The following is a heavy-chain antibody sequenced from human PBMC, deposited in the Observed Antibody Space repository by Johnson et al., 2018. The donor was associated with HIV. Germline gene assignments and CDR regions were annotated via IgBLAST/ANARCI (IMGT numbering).Heavy chain of an antibody. Sequence: QMQLVESGGGVVQPGRSLRLSCAASGFTFSSYGMHWVRQAPGKGLEWVAVIWYDGSNKYYADSVKGRFTISRDNSKNTLYLQMNSLRAEDTAVYYCAKSSHSEGGWYRLDAFDIWGQGTMVTVSS. CDR1: GFTFSSYG. CDR2: IWYDGSNK. J-gene: IGHJ3*02. D-gene: IGHD6-19*01. V-gene: IGHV3-33*06. CDR3: AKSSHSEGGWYRLDAFDI.